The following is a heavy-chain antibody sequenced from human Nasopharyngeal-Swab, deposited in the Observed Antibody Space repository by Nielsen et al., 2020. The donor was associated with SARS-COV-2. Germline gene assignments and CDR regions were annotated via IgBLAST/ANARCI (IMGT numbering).Heavy chain of an antibody. CDR3: AGSDSSSWKYYYYYYGMDV. V-gene: IGHV4-34*01. Sequence: RQAPGKGLEWIGEINHSGSTNYNPSLKSRVTISVDTSKNQFSLKLSSVTAADTAVYYCAGSDSSSWKYYYYYYGMDVWGQGTTVTVSS. D-gene: IGHD6-13*01. J-gene: IGHJ6*02. CDR2: INHSGST.